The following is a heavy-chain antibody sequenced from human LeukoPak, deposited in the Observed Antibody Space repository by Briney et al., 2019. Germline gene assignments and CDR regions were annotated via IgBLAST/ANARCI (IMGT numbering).Heavy chain of an antibody. D-gene: IGHD5-18*01. CDR1: GYTFTSYG. CDR2: ISAYNGNT. CDR3: ARVPTAHTTPPSHAFDI. Sequence: ASVKVSCKASGYTFTSYGISWVRQAPGQGLEWMGWISAYNGNTNYAQKLQGRVTMTTDTSTSTAYMELRSLRSDDTAVYYCARVPTAHTTPPSHAFDIWGQGTMVTVSS. J-gene: IGHJ3*02. V-gene: IGHV1-18*01.